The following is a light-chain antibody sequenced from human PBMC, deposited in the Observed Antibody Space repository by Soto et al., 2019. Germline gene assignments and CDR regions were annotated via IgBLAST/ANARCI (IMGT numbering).Light chain of an antibody. V-gene: IGLV2-14*01. Sequence: QSALTQPASVSGSPGQSITISCTGTSSDVGAYNYDSWYQQYPGEAPKVIIYDVSHRPAGVSNRFSGSKSGNTASLTISGLQTQDEADCYCSSYTSATTYVFGTGTKLTVL. J-gene: IGLJ1*01. CDR1: SSDVGAYNY. CDR2: DVS. CDR3: SSYTSATTYV.